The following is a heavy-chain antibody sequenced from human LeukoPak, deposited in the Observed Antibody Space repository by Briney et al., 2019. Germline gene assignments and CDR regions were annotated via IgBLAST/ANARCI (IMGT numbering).Heavy chain of an antibody. V-gene: IGHV3-48*04. CDR2: INEGSSVI. CDR1: GFSFSIYS. CDR3: ARGFGTSWFYS. Sequence: GGSLRLSCAASGFSFSIYSLTWVRQAPGKGLEWIAYINEGSSVINYAVSVEGRFTVSRDNAKNSLYLQMNSLRGDDTAVYYCARGFGTSWFYSWGQGTLVTVSS. J-gene: IGHJ5*01. D-gene: IGHD2-2*01.